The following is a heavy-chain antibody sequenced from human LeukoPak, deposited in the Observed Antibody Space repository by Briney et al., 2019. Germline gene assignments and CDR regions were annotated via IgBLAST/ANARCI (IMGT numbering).Heavy chain of an antibody. V-gene: IGHV1-2*02. J-gene: IGHJ3*02. CDR2: INPNSGGT. D-gene: IGHD3-22*01. Sequence: ASVKVSCKASGYTFTGYYMHWVRQAPGQGLEWMGWINPNSGGTNYAQKFQGRVTMTRNTSISTAYMELSSLRSEDTAVYYCARVGYYYDSSGYYSRNDAFDIWGQGTMVTVSS. CDR1: GYTFTGYY. CDR3: ARVGYYYDSSGYYSRNDAFDI.